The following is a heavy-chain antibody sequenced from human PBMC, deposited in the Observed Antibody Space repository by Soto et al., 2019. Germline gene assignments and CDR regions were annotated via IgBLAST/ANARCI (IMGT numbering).Heavy chain of an antibody. Sequence: SETLSLTCAVSGYSISSGYYWGWIRQPPGKGLEWIGSIYHSGSTYYNPSLKSRVTISVDTSKNQFSLKLSSVTAADTAVYYCARSSGWGWFDPWGQGTLVTVSS. CDR1: GYSISSGYY. D-gene: IGHD6-19*01. V-gene: IGHV4-38-2*01. CDR2: IYHSGST. CDR3: ARSSGWGWFDP. J-gene: IGHJ5*02.